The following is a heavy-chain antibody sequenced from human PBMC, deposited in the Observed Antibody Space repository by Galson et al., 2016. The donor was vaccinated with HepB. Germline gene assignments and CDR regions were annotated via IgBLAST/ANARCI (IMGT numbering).Heavy chain of an antibody. V-gene: IGHV4-4*02. Sequence: SETLSLTCAVSGGSFSSGNWWSWVRQPPGKGLDWIGEIYHSGSTNYNPSLKSRVTISVDQSKNQVSLKLSSVTAADTAVYYCARDRGGGYFDLWGRGTLVTVSS. CDR2: IYHSGST. J-gene: IGHJ2*01. D-gene: IGHD3-16*01. CDR1: GGSFSSGNW. CDR3: ARDRGGGYFDL.